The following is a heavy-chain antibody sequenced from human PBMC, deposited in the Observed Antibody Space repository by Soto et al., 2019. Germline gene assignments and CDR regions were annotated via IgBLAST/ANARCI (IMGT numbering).Heavy chain of an antibody. V-gene: IGHV4-59*01. CDR1: GDSINNYY. CDR2: IYYTGST. CDR3: AKYRRTKAEGFTLDY. D-gene: IGHD1-1*01. J-gene: IGHJ4*02. Sequence: SETLSLTCTVSGDSINNYYWSWIRQPPGKRLEWIGYIYYTGSTTYNPSLESRVTMSVDTSKNQFSLKLSSVNAADTAVYYCAKYRRTKAEGFTLDYWGRGTLVTVSS.